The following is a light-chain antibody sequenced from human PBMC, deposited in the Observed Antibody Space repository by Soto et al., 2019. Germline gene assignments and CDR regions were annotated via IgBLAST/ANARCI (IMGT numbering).Light chain of an antibody. Sequence: QPVLTQPPSVSGAPGQRVTISCTGSSSNIGAGYDVHWYQQRPGAAPKLLISANINRPSGVPDRFSGSKSGTSASLAITGLQADDEGDYGCQSYERTLSDRYVFVTGTKLTV. CDR3: QSYERTLSDRYV. J-gene: IGLJ1*01. CDR2: ANI. V-gene: IGLV1-40*01. CDR1: SSNIGAGYD.